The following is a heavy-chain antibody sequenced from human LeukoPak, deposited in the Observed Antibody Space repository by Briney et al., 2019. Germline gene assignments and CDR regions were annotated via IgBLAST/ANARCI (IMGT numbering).Heavy chain of an antibody. Sequence: SETLSLTCTVSGGSISSSSYYWGWIRQPPGKGLEWIGSIYYSGSTYYNPSLKSRVTISVDTSKNQFSLNLNSVTAADTAVYYCARGGAARLHFQNWGQGTLVTVSS. CDR1: GGSISSSSYY. CDR3: ARGGAARLHFQN. D-gene: IGHD6-6*01. CDR2: IYYSGST. J-gene: IGHJ1*01. V-gene: IGHV4-39*07.